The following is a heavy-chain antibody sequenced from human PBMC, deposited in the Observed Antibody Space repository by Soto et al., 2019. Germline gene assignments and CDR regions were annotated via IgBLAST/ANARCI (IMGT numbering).Heavy chain of an antibody. V-gene: IGHV3-23*01. CDR2: ISGSGGST. CDR1: GFTFSSYA. D-gene: IGHD6-19*01. Sequence: PGGSLRRSCAASGFTFSSYAMSWVRQAPGKGLEWVSAISGSGGSTYYADSVKGRFTISRDNSKNTLYLQMNSLRAEDTAVYYCAKEPYSSGWYEAFDTWGQGTMVTVSS. CDR3: AKEPYSSGWYEAFDT. J-gene: IGHJ3*02.